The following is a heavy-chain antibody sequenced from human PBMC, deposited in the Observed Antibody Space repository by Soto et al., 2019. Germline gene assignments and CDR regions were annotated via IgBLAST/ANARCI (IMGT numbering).Heavy chain of an antibody. CDR3: ARGVGSGTYYNQYNWFDP. CDR2: INTYNGNT. V-gene: IGHV1-18*01. J-gene: IGHJ5*02. D-gene: IGHD3-10*01. Sequence: QVQLVQSGAEVKKPGASVKVSCKASGYTFTNYGISWVRQAPGQGLEWMGWINTYNGNTNHAQKLQGRVTMTTYTSTSTAYMELRSLSSDDTAVYYCARGVGSGTYYNQYNWFDPWGQGTLVTVSS. CDR1: GYTFTNYG.